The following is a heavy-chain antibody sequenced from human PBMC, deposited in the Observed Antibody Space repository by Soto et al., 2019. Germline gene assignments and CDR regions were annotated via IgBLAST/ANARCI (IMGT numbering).Heavy chain of an antibody. CDR2: INYSGST. Sequence: QVQLQESGPGLVKPSETLSLTCTVSGGSVSSGSYYWSWIRQPPGKGLEWIGYINYSGSTNYNPSLKSRVTISLDTSKNQFSLKLSSVTAADTAVYYCASFSSGWTPYFDYWGQGTLVTVSS. CDR3: ASFSSGWTPYFDY. D-gene: IGHD6-19*01. V-gene: IGHV4-61*01. CDR1: GGSVSSGSYY. J-gene: IGHJ4*02.